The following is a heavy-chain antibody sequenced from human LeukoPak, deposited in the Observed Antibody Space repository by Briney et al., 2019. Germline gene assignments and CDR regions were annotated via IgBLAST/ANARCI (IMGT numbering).Heavy chain of an antibody. CDR3: HEDHERWLRSTAGDVCHL. Sequence: GGSLRLSCAASGFTFCCHGIHWVRQAPGKGLEWVAFIRYDGSNKYYADSVKGRFTISRDNSKNTLYLQMNSLRAEDTAVYYCHEDHERWLRSTAGDVCHLWARGPLVSVSS. D-gene: IGHD5-12*01. CDR1: GFTFCCHG. J-gene: IGHJ4*02. V-gene: IGHV3-30*02. CDR2: IRYDGSNK.